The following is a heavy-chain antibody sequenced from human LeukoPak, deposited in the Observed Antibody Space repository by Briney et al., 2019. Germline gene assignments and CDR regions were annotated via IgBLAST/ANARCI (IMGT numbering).Heavy chain of an antibody. CDR1: GFTSHSYA. J-gene: IGHJ4*01. CDR2: INGGGDVT. V-gene: IGHV3-23*01. CDR3: TKGIYSSGWSYFDY. D-gene: IGHD6-19*01. Sequence: PGGSLRLSCATSGFTSHSYAMSWVRQAPGKGLEWVSAINGGGDVTYYADSVQGRFFFSRDNAKNTLYLQLNSLRAEDTAVYYCTKGIYSSGWSYFDYWGHGTLVTVSS.